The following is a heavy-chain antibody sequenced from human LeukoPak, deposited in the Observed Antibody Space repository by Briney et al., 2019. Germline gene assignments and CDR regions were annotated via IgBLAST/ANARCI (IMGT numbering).Heavy chain of an antibody. J-gene: IGHJ4*02. CDR2: ISYI. CDR1: EFTFSSYS. D-gene: IGHD5-12*01. Sequence: KAGGSLRLSCAASEFTFSSYSMNWVRQAPGKGLEWVSSISYIYYADSVKGRFTISRDNAKNSLYLQMNSLRAEDTAVYYCARDLLDSGYGGYWGQGTLVTVSS. CDR3: ARDLLDSGYGGY. V-gene: IGHV3-21*01.